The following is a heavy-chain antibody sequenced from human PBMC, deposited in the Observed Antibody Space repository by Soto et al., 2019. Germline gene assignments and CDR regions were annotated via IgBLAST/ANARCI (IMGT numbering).Heavy chain of an antibody. D-gene: IGHD3-22*01. CDR2: IIPVFQTA. CDR1: GGLFSSYP. CDR3: ARGGSGYTWFNEF. Sequence: SVKVSCKASGGLFSSYPISWVRQVPGQGLEWMGGIIPVFQTAYYTQRFQGRVTITADESTNTAYMELSSLRSEDTAIYYCARGGSGYTWFNEFWGQGTLVTVAS. V-gene: IGHV1-69*13. J-gene: IGHJ4*02.